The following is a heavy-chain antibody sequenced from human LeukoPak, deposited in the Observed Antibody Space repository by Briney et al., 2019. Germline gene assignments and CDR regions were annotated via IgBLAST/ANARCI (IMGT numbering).Heavy chain of an antibody. CDR1: GFTFSSYA. CDR2: MSYDGNNK. CDR3: ARDLVRYFDLTPDS. V-gene: IGHV3-30-3*01. D-gene: IGHD3-9*01. J-gene: IGHJ4*02. Sequence: PGGSLRLSCAASGFTFSSYAKHWVRQAPGKGLEWVAIMSYDGNNKSYTDSVKGRFTISRDNSKNTLYLQMNSLRAEDTAVYYCARDLVRYFDLTPDSWGQGTLVTVSS.